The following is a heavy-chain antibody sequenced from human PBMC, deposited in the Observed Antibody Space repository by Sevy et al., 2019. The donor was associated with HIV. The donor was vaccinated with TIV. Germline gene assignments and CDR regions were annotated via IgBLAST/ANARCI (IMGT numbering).Heavy chain of an antibody. CDR1: GGSISNSDSY. Sequence: SETLSLTCTVSGGSISNSDSYWSWIRQPPGKGLEWIGYIHYTGGTYYNPFLKSRVAMSVDTSEKQFSLKLSSMTEADTAVYYCASNIGYNHGPFDYWGQGTLVTVSS. CDR3: ASNIGYNHGPFDY. J-gene: IGHJ4*02. CDR2: IHYTGGT. V-gene: IGHV4-30-4*02. D-gene: IGHD5-18*01.